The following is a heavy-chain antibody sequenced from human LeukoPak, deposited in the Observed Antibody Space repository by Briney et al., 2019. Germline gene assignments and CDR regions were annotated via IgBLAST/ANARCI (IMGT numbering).Heavy chain of an antibody. J-gene: IGHJ4*02. CDR1: GFTFSNYA. CDR3: AKRSCGGGSCNFDY. Sequence: GGSLRLSCAASGFTFSNYAMSWVRQAPGKCLEWVSAISDSGGATNCADSVKGRFTISRDNSKNTLYLQMNSLRAEDTAVYYCAKRSCGGGSCNFDYWGQGTLVTVSS. CDR2: ISDSGGAT. D-gene: IGHD2-15*01. V-gene: IGHV3-23*01.